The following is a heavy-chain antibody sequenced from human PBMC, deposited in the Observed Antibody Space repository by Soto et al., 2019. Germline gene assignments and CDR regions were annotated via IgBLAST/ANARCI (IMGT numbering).Heavy chain of an antibody. Sequence: PXESLKVSGKRSGRSFTSYWIGWVPQMPGKGLEWMGIIYLGDSDTRYSPSFQGQVTISADRSISTAYLQWSSLKASDTAMYYCARQEYCSTTSCYTVDYWGQGTLVTVSS. J-gene: IGHJ4*02. CDR1: GRSFTSYW. D-gene: IGHD2-2*02. CDR3: ARQEYCSTTSCYTVDY. V-gene: IGHV5-51*01. CDR2: IYLGDSDT.